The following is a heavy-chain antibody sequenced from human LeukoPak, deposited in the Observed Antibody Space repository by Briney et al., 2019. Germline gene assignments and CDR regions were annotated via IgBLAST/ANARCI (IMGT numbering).Heavy chain of an antibody. CDR2: ISPNGSKK. CDR1: GFTFSSYG. D-gene: IGHD3-22*01. V-gene: IGHV3-23*01. J-gene: IGHJ1*01. Sequence: PGGSLRLSCAASGFTFSSYGMSWVRQAPGKGLEWVAVISPNGSKKSYADSVKGRFTISRDNSRNTLYMQMNSLRAEDTALYYCAIMHGCYHGSGYWVQWGQGTVVTVSS. CDR3: AIMHGCYHGSGYWVQ.